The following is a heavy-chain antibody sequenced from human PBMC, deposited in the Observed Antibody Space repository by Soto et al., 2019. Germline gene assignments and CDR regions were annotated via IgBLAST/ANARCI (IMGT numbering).Heavy chain of an antibody. CDR2: IYYSGST. D-gene: IGHD5-12*01. Sequence: TLSLTCTVSGGSVSRGAYYWTWIRQRPGKGLEWIGYIYYSGSTDYSPSLKRRLSISLATSKNQCSLRLSSVTAADTAMYYCARARLRAVYAFDIWGQGTMVTVS. J-gene: IGHJ3*02. CDR1: GGSVSRGAYY. V-gene: IGHV4-31*03. CDR3: ARARLRAVYAFDI.